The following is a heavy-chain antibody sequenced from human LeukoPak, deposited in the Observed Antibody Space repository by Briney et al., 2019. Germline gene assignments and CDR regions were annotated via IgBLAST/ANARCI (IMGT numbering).Heavy chain of an antibody. CDR2: IYPGDSDT. CDR1: GYSFTSYW. CDR3: ARSSSYCSSTSCPFDY. D-gene: IGHD2-2*01. J-gene: IGHJ4*02. Sequence: GESLKISCKGSGYSFTSYWIGWVRQMPGKGLEWMGIIYPGDSDTRYSPSFQGQVTISADKPISTAYLQWSSLKASDTAMYYCARSSSYCSSTSCPFDYWGQGTLVTVSS. V-gene: IGHV5-51*04.